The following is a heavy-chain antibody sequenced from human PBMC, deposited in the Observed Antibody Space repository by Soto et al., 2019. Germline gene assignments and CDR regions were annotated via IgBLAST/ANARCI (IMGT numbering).Heavy chain of an antibody. D-gene: IGHD3-22*01. Sequence: QVQLVQSGAEVKKPGSSVKVSCTASGGTFSSYAISWVRQAPGQGLEWMGGIIPIFGTANYAQKFQGRVTITADESTSTAYMELSSLRSEDTAVYYCARGGSYDSSGYLPPYMYYFDYWGQGTLVTVSS. J-gene: IGHJ4*02. CDR3: ARGGSYDSSGYLPPYMYYFDY. CDR2: IIPIFGTA. CDR1: GGTFSSYA. V-gene: IGHV1-69*01.